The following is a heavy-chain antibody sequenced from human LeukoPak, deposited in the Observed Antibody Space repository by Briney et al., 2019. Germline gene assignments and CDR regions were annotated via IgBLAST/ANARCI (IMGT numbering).Heavy chain of an antibody. V-gene: IGHV3-7*01. CDR2: IKQDGSEK. CDR1: GFTFSSYW. CDR3: ASLEGQWLVRARPPFDY. Sequence: GGSLRLSCAASGFTFSSYWMSWVRQAPGKGLEWVANIKQDGSEKYYVDSVKGRFTISRDNAKNSLYLQMNSLRAEDTAVYYCASLEGQWLVRARPPFDYWGQGTLVTVSS. J-gene: IGHJ4*02. D-gene: IGHD6-19*01.